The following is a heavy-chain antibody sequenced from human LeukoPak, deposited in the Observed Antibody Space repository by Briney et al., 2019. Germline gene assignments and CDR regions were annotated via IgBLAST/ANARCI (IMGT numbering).Heavy chain of an antibody. D-gene: IGHD4-17*01. J-gene: IGHJ4*02. CDR3: AMTTVTTFFSASDDS. V-gene: IGHV4-39*01. CDR2: LYYGGRT. Sequence: PSETLSLTCTVSGGSISSSSYYWGWIRQPPGKGLEWIGSLYYGGRTYYNPSLKSRVTISVDTSKNQFSLRLSSVTAADTAVYYCAMTTVTTFFSASDDSWGKGTLVTVTS. CDR1: GGSISSSSYY.